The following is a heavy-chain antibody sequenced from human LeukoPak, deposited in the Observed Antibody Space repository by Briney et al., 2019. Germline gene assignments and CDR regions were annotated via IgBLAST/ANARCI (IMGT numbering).Heavy chain of an antibody. V-gene: IGHV3-64D*09. CDR1: GFTFNSYA. J-gene: IGHJ4*02. CDR2: ISSSGGST. CDR3: VKRGYYDSSGYYPGYYFDY. D-gene: IGHD3-22*01. Sequence: PGGSLRLSCSASGFTFNSYAMHWVRQAPGKGLEYVSAISSSGGSTYYADSVKSRFTISRDNSKNTLYLQMSSLRAEDTAVYYCVKRGYYDSSGYYPGYYFDYWGQGTLVTVSS.